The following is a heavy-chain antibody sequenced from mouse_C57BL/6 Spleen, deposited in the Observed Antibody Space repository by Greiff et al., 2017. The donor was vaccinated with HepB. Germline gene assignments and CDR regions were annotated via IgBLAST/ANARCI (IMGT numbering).Heavy chain of an antibody. CDR1: GYAFSSSW. D-gene: IGHD1-1*01. V-gene: IGHV1-82*01. CDR3: ARKFGVGLGDY. CDR2: IYPGDGDT. Sequence: VKLVESGPELVKPGASVKISCKASGYAFSSSWMNWVKQRPGKGLEWIGRIYPGDGDTNYNGKFKGKATLTADKSSSTAYMQLSSLTSEDSAVYFCARKFGVGLGDYWGQGTTLTVSS. J-gene: IGHJ2*01.